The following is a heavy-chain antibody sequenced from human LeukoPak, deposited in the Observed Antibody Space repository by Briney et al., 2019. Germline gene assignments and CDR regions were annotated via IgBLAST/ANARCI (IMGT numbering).Heavy chain of an antibody. CDR1: GGSFSGYY. CDR3: ARGSPRGSSSRFDP. V-gene: IGHV4-34*01. Sequence: SETLSLTCAVYGGSFSGYYWSWIRQPPGKGLEWIGEINHSGSTNYNPSLKSRVTISVDTSKNQLSLKLSSVTAADTAVYYCARGSPRGSSSRFDPWGQGTLVTVSS. D-gene: IGHD6-6*01. CDR2: INHSGST. J-gene: IGHJ5*02.